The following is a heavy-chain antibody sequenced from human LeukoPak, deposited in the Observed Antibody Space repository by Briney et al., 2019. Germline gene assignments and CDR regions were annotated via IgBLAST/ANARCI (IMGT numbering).Heavy chain of an antibody. D-gene: IGHD6-13*01. V-gene: IGHV4-59*01. Sequence: SETLSLTCTVSGGSISSCYWSWIRQPPGKGLEWIGYIYYSGSTNYNPSLKSRVTISVDTSKNQFSLKLSSVTAADTAVYYCARVSSSWYGRKANHDAFDIWGQGTMVTVSS. CDR3: ARVSSSWYGRKANHDAFDI. J-gene: IGHJ3*02. CDR1: GGSISSCY. CDR2: IYYSGST.